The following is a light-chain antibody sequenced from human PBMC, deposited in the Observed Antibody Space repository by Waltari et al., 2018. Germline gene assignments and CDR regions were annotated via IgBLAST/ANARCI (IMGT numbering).Light chain of an antibody. Sequence: QSVLTQPPSASGTPGQRLSISCSASSSNIGSNSVAWYQQVPGTAPKLLIYRNNQRPSGVPDRFSGSRSGTSASLAISGLRSEDEADYYCATWYDSLSGPVFGGGTKVTVL. V-gene: IGLV1-47*01. J-gene: IGLJ2*01. CDR2: RNN. CDR1: SSNIGSNS. CDR3: ATWYDSLSGPV.